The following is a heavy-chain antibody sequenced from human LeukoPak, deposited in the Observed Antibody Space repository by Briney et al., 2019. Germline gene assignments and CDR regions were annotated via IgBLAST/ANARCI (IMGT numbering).Heavy chain of an antibody. V-gene: IGHV3-66*01. CDR2: IYSGGSA. D-gene: IGHD3-22*01. CDR3: AKMHNDNNSLGYYAFAI. Sequence: GGSLRLSCAASGFSFSSNYMNWVRQAPGKGLEWVSVIYSGGSADYADSVKGRFTISRDNSKNTLHLQMKSLRAADTAVYYCAKMHNDNNSLGYYAFAIWGQGTMVTVSS. J-gene: IGHJ3*02. CDR1: GFSFSSNY.